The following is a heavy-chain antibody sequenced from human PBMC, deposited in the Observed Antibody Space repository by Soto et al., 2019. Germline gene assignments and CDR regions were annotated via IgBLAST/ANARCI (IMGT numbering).Heavy chain of an antibody. CDR2: TSSYNGDT. CDR1: GYTFTRSG. V-gene: IGHV1-18*01. J-gene: IGHJ6*02. Sequence: QVQLVQSGAEVKKPGASVKVSCKASGYTFTRSGISWVRQAPGQGPGWMGWTSSYNGDTNCAQPFQGRVTMTTDTATSTASLDLRRLRSDDTAVYYCSRDGVAPYYYSGMDVWGQGTPVTVSS. CDR3: SRDGVAPYYYSGMDV.